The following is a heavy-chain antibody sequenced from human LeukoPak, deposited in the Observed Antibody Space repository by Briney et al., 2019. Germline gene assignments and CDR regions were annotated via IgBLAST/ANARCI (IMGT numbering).Heavy chain of an antibody. CDR3: ARHTYYYYYMDV. CDR2: IYPDDSDT. V-gene: IGHV5-51*01. J-gene: IGHJ6*03. Sequence: GESLKISWQGSGYSFTSYWIGWVRPMPGKGLEWMGIIYPDDSDTRYSPSFQGQVTISADKSISTAYLQWSSLKASDTAMYYCARHTYYYYYMDVWGKGTTVTVSS. CDR1: GYSFTSYW.